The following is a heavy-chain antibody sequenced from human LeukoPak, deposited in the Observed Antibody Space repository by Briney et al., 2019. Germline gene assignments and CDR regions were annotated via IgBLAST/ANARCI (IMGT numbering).Heavy chain of an antibody. Sequence: ASVKVSCKASGGTFSSYAISWVRQAPGQGLEWMGGIIPIFGTANYAQKFQGRVTITADESTSTAYMELSSLRSEDTAVYYCASGAGLGYYYGMDVWGQGTTVTVSS. V-gene: IGHV1-69*13. CDR3: ASGAGLGYYYGMDV. CDR2: IIPIFGTA. D-gene: IGHD1-14*01. J-gene: IGHJ6*02. CDR1: GGTFSSYA.